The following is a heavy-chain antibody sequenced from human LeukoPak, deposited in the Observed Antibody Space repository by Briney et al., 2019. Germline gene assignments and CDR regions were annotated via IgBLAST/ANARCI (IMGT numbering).Heavy chain of an antibody. CDR2: INHSGSS. V-gene: IGHV4-34*01. CDR1: GGSFSGYY. CDR3: ARVARPGYDY. J-gene: IGHJ4*02. Sequence: SETLSLTCAVYGGSFSGYYWTGIRQPPGKGLEWIGEINHSGSSNYNPSLKSRVTISVDTSKNQFSLRLSSVTAADTAVYYCARVARPGYDYWGQGSQVTVSS. D-gene: IGHD5-12*01.